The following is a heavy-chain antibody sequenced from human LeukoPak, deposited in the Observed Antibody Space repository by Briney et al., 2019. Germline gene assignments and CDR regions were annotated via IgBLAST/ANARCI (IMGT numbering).Heavy chain of an antibody. J-gene: IGHJ5*02. CDR2: TDYRSKWYN. V-gene: IGHV6-1*01. Sequence: QTLSLTFAISGDRVSSNSAAWNWIRQSPSICLEWLGRTDYRSKWYNDYAVSVKSRITINPEPSKNQFSLQLNSVTPEDTAVSYCGRDGYSSGWEEFDTWGQGTLVTVCS. D-gene: IGHD6-19*01. CDR3: GRDGYSSGWEEFDT. CDR1: GDRVSSNSAA.